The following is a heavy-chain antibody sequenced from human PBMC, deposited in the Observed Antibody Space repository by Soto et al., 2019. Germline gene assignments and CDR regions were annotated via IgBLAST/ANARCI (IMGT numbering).Heavy chain of an antibody. Sequence: ASVKVSCKASGGTFSTYAIDWVRQAPGQGLEWMGGIIPLFGTAKYAQNFQGRITITADESTNTAYMELRSLRSQDTAVYYCARGVHYDSSGYYYFYWGQGTLVTVSS. V-gene: IGHV1-69*13. D-gene: IGHD3-22*01. CDR2: IIPLFGTA. J-gene: IGHJ4*02. CDR3: ARGVHYDSSGYYYFY. CDR1: GGTFSTYA.